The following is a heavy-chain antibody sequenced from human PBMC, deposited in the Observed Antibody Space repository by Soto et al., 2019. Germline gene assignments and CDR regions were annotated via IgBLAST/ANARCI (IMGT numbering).Heavy chain of an antibody. CDR2: IKADGSAK. J-gene: IGHJ4*02. Sequence: ESGGGLVQPGGSLRLSCAASGFTFNEFWMIWVRQAPGKGLEWVANIKADGSAKGYVDSVKGRFTISRDNAKNSLFLQMNGLRAEDTAVYYCGKDFGGTFWGQGSLVIVSS. CDR3: GKDFGGTF. V-gene: IGHV3-7*05. CDR1: GFTFNEFW. D-gene: IGHD1-7*01.